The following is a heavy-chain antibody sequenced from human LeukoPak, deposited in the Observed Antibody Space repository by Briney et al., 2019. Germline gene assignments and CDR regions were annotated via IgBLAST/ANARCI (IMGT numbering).Heavy chain of an antibody. V-gene: IGHV5-51*01. CDR1: GYSFTSYW. D-gene: IGHD1-1*01. CDR2: IYPGDSDT. Sequence: GESLKISCKGSGYSFTSYWIGWVRHMPGKGLEWMGIIYPGDSDTRYSPSFQGQVTISADKSLSTAYLQWSSLNTSDTAMYYCARYTYHYYFDYGGQGTLVTVSS. CDR3: ARYTYHYYFDY. J-gene: IGHJ4*02.